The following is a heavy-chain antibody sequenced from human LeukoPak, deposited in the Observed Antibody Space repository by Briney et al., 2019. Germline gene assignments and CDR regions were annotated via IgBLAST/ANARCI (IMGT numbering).Heavy chain of an antibody. V-gene: IGHV3-15*05. CDR3: VGRPWNFDY. Sequence: GGSLRLSCAASGFNFNHAWMTWVRQAPGKGLEWVGRIKSKNDGGTTDFAAPVKGRFTISRDDSRRMMFLEMNGLKTEDTAVYYCVGRPWNFDYWGQGTLVTVSS. CDR1: GFNFNHAW. D-gene: IGHD1-1*01. CDR2: IKSKNDGGTT. J-gene: IGHJ4*02.